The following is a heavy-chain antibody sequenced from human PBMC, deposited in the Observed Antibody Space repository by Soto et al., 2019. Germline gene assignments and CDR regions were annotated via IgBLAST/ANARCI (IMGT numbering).Heavy chain of an antibody. CDR1: GYTFTSYG. D-gene: IGHD5-12*01. CDR3: ARDNREYSGYYYNYYMDV. V-gene: IGHV1-18*01. J-gene: IGHJ6*03. CDR2: ISAYNGNT. Sequence: QVQLVQSGAEVKKPGASVKVSCKASGYTFTSYGISWVRQAPGQGREWMGWISAYNGNTNYAQKLKGRVTMTTDTSTSTAYMELRSLRSDDKAVYYCARDNREYSGYYYNYYMDVWGKGTTVTVSS.